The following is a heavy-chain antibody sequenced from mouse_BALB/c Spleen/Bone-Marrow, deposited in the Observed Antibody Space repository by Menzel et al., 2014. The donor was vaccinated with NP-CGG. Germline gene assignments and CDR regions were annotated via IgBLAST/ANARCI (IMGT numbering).Heavy chain of an antibody. CDR2: IHRDGGIT. V-gene: IGHV5-6-2*01. J-gene: IGHJ2*01. CDR3: ARRELRLSYFDY. Sequence: EVQLEESGGGLVKLGGSLKLSCAASGFTFRSYYMSWVRQTPEKMLELVAAIHRDGGITFYPHTMKGRFTISRANANNTRSLQVRSLKSEDTALYYCARRELRLSYFDYWGQCTTRTVSS. CDR1: GFTFRSYY. D-gene: IGHD1-1*01.